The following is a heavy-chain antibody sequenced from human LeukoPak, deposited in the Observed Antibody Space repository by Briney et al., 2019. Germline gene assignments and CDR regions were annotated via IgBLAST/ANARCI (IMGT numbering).Heavy chain of an antibody. D-gene: IGHD6-13*01. Sequence: SETLSLTCTVSGGSISSYYWSWIRQPPGKGLEWIGYIYYSGSTNYNPSLKSRVTISVDTSKNQFSLKLSSVTAADTAVYYCARAGGSSWYEIYFDYWGQGTLVTVSS. CDR3: ARAGGSSWYEIYFDY. J-gene: IGHJ4*02. CDR1: GGSISSYY. V-gene: IGHV4-59*01. CDR2: IYYSGST.